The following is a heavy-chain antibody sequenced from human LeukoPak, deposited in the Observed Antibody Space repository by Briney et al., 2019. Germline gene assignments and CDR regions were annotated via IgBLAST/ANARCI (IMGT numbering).Heavy chain of an antibody. CDR2: INPNSGGT. V-gene: IGHV1-2*02. Sequence: ASVKVSCKASGYTFTRYYMHWVRQAPGQGLEWMGWINPNSGGTNYAQKFQGRVTMTRDTSISTAYMELSRLRSDDTAVYYCATVAGTLLYMDVWGKGTTVTVSS. CDR3: ATVAGTLLYMDV. D-gene: IGHD6-19*01. CDR1: GYTFTRYY. J-gene: IGHJ6*03.